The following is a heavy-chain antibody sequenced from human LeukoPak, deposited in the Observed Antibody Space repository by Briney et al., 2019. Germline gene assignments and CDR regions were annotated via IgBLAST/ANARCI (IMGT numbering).Heavy chain of an antibody. CDR2: IVVGSGNT. V-gene: IGHV1-58*02. CDR1: GGTFSSYA. CDR3: AARAAIPRYYYYGMDV. Sequence: SVKVSCKASGGTFSSYAISWVRQARGQRLEWIGWIVVGSGNTNYAQKFQERVTITRDMSTSTAYMELSSLRSEDTAVYYCAARAAIPRYYYYGMDVWGQGTTVTVSS. D-gene: IGHD2-2*02. J-gene: IGHJ6*02.